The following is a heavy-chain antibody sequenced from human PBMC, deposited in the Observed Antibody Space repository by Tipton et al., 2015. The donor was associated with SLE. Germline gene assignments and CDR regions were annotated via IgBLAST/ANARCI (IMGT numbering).Heavy chain of an antibody. CDR1: GASVSSGGDY. Sequence: TLSLTCTVSGASVSSGGDYWTWIRQHPGKGLDWIGYIYYSGSTNYNPSLRGRATISLDTSKNQFYLKLNSVTAADTALYFCAREKLVVGTHWIDPWGQGTLVTVSS. J-gene: IGHJ5*02. CDR3: AREKLVVGTHWIDP. CDR2: IYYSGST. D-gene: IGHD2-15*01. V-gene: IGHV4-31*03.